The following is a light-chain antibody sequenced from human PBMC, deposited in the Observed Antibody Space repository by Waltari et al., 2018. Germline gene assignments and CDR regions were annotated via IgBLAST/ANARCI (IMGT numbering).Light chain of an antibody. CDR3: QHGYGTTMYS. J-gene: IGKJ2*03. CDR1: ENVNNY. Sequence: DIQMTQSPSSLSASVVDRVTITCRASENVNNYLNWYQQKPGKAPKLLIYKASTLQSGVTSRLSGSGYGTDYTFTSSSLQSEDVATYYCQHGYGTTMYSFGQGNKVEIK. CDR2: KAS. V-gene: IGKV1-39*02.